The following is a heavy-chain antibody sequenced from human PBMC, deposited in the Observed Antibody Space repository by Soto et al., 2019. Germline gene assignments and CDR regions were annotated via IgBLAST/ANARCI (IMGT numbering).Heavy chain of an antibody. D-gene: IGHD6-6*01. CDR1: GFSLSTSGVG. CDR3: ARGLATLPVFAFDI. J-gene: IGHJ3*02. Sequence: QGTLKGSGPTLVKPTQTLTLTCSFSGFSLSTSGVGVGWIRQSPGKALEWLALIYWSGDEHYRPSLKSRLSIIKDTSKNHVVLIMTDMDPVDTATYYCARGLATLPVFAFDIWGQGTMVTVSS. CDR2: IYWSGDE. V-gene: IGHV2-5*01.